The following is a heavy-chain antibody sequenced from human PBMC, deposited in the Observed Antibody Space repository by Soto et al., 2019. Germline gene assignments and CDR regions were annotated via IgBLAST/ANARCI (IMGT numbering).Heavy chain of an antibody. Sequence: SQTLSLTCAISGDSVSSNSAAWNWIRQSPSRGLEWLGRTYYRSKWYNEYAVSVKSRITINSDTSKNQFSLQLNSVTPEDTAVYYCARAGTYSSSAIDYWGQGTLVTVSS. J-gene: IGHJ4*02. V-gene: IGHV6-1*01. D-gene: IGHD6-6*01. CDR1: GDSVSSNSAA. CDR2: TYYRSKWYN. CDR3: ARAGTYSSSAIDY.